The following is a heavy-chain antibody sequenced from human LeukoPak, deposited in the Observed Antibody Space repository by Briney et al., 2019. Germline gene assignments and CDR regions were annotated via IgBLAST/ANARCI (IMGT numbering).Heavy chain of an antibody. CDR2: ISRSGTNT. D-gene: IGHD4-11*01. Sequence: GGSLRLSCAASGFTFSSLAMSWVRQAPGMGLEWVAAISRSGTNTYYVDSVKGRFTISRDSSKNTLHLQMDSLRAEDTAVYYCAKDWPVSGDHYSPFDYWGQGTLVTVSS. CDR3: AKDWPVSGDHYSPFDY. CDR1: GFTFSSLA. J-gene: IGHJ4*02. V-gene: IGHV3-23*01.